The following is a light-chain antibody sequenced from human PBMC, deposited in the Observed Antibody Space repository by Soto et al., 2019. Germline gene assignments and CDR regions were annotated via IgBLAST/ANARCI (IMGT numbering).Light chain of an antibody. J-gene: IGLJ1*01. Sequence: QSVLAQPASVSGSPGQSITISCTGTSSDVGGYNYVSWYQHHPGKAPKRMIHDVSNRPSGVSNRFSGSKSGNTASLTISWFQAEDEADYYCSSYIPNNSTYVFGTGTKVTVL. CDR3: SSYIPNNSTYV. CDR2: DVS. CDR1: SSDVGGYNY. V-gene: IGLV2-14*03.